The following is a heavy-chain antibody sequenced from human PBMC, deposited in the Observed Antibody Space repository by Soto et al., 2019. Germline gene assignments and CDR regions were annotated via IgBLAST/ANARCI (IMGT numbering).Heavy chain of an antibody. D-gene: IGHD1-1*01. Sequence: QVQLVQSGAEGKKPGSSVKVSCKASGGTFSTYVISWVRQAPGQGLEWMGAIIPIFGTANYAQKFQGRVTITADESTSTAYMELSSLRSEDTAVYYCARAGNWNPYWYFDLWGRGTLVTVSS. CDR3: ARAGNWNPYWYFDL. CDR2: IIPIFGTA. CDR1: GGTFSTYV. V-gene: IGHV1-69*01. J-gene: IGHJ2*01.